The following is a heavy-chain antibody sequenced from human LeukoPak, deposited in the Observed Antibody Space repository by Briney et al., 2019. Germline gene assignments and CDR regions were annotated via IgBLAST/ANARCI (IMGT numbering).Heavy chain of an antibody. CDR1: GGSINNYY. CDR3: ARGGVDWTFDY. CDR2: IYTSGST. Sequence: PSETLSLTCTVSGGSINNYYWSWLRQPAGKGLEWIGHIYTSGSTNYNPSPKRRVTMSVDTSKNQFSLNLSSVTAADTAVYYCARGGVDWTFDYWGQGTLVTVSS. V-gene: IGHV4-4*07. J-gene: IGHJ4*02. D-gene: IGHD3-9*01.